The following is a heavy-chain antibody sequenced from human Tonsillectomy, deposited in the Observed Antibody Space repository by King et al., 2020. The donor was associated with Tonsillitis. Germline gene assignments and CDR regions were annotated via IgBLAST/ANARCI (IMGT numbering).Heavy chain of an antibody. D-gene: IGHD6-19*01. Sequence: VQLVESGGGLVQPGGSLRLSCAASGFTFSSYAMSWVRQVPGKGLEWVSAVSGRGGSTYDADPVKGLFTSSRDNSKSTLHLQMNSLRAEDTAVYYCAKDVAVAGGVLYFDYWGQGTLVTVSS. J-gene: IGHJ4*02. V-gene: IGHV3-23*04. CDR1: GFTFSSYA. CDR2: VSGRGGST. CDR3: AKDVAVAGGVLYFDY.